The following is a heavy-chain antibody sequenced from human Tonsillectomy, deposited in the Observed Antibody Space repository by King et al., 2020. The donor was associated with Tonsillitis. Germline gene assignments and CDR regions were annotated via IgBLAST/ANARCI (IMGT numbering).Heavy chain of an antibody. D-gene: IGHD6-19*01. Sequence: VQLVESGGGLVQPGGSLRLSCAASGFTFSSYAMSWVRQAPGKGLEWVSAISGSGGSTYYADSVKGRFTISRDNSKNTLYLQMNSLRAEDTAVYYVAKVLSIAVAGKLDSWGAGTLVTVPP. V-gene: IGHV3-23*04. CDR2: ISGSGGST. CDR1: GFTFSSYA. J-gene: IGHJ4*02. CDR3: AKVLSIAVAGKLDS.